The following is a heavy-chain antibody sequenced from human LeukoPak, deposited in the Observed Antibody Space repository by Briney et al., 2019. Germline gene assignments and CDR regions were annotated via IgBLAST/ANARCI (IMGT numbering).Heavy chain of an antibody. CDR3: AKDWGDLSFYFDY. V-gene: IGHV3-23*01. CDR2: ISGSGGST. D-gene: IGHD3-16*01. J-gene: IGHJ4*02. Sequence: PGGSLRLSCAASGFTLSSYAMSWVRQPQGKGLEWVSAISGSGGSTYYADSVKGRFTISRDNSKNTLYLQMNSPRAEDTAVYYCAKDWGDLSFYFDYWGQGTLVTVSS. CDR1: GFTLSSYA.